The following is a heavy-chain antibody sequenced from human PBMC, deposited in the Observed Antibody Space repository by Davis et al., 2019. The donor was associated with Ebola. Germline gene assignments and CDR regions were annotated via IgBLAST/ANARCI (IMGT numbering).Heavy chain of an antibody. CDR3: ARDTPSEPGSFDY. J-gene: IGHJ4*02. CDR2: IIPIFGTA. Sequence: SVKVSCKASGGTFSSYAISWVRQAPGQGLEWMGGIIPIFGTANYAQKFQGRVTITADESTSTAYMELSSLRSEDTAVYYCARDTPSEPGSFDYWGQGTLVTVSS. V-gene: IGHV1-69*13. D-gene: IGHD2-15*01. CDR1: GGTFSSYA.